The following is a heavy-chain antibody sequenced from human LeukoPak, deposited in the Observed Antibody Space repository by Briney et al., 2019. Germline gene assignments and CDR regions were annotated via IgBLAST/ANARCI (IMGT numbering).Heavy chain of an antibody. J-gene: IGHJ4*02. CDR1: GFTLSTYT. Sequence: PGGSLRLSCAASGFTLSTYTMNWVRQAPGKGLEWVSYISSSSSTIYYADSVKGRFTISRDNAKNSLYLQMNSLRAEDTAVYYCAKGLFPVVAANWFDYWGQGTLVTVSS. CDR2: ISSSSSTI. V-gene: IGHV3-48*01. CDR3: AKGLFPVVAANWFDY. D-gene: IGHD2-15*01.